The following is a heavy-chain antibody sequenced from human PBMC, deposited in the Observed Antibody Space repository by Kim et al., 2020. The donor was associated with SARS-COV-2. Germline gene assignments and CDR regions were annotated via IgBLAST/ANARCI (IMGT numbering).Heavy chain of an antibody. J-gene: IGHJ5*02. CDR1: GGSFSGYY. V-gene: IGHV4-34*01. CDR2: INHSGST. CDR3: ARGTGQRRCRYGSLNRFDP. Sequence: SETLSLTCAVYGGSFSGYYWSWIRQPPGKGLEWIGEINHSGSTNYNPSLKSRVTISVDTSKNQFSLKLSSVTAADTAVYYCARGTGQRRCRYGSLNRFDP. D-gene: IGHD4-17*01.